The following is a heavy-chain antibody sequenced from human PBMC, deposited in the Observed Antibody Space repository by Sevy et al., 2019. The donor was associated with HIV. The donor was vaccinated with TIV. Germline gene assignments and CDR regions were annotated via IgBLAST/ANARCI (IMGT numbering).Heavy chain of an antibody. CDR2: INHSGST. Sequence: SQTLSLTCAVYGGSFSGYYWSWIRQPPGKGLEWIGEINHSGSTNYNPSLKSRVTISVDTSKNQFSLKLSSVTAADTAVYYCARGHYYDSSGYASGSSWFDPWGQGTLVTVSS. J-gene: IGHJ5*02. V-gene: IGHV4-34*01. CDR1: GGSFSGYY. CDR3: ARGHYYDSSGYASGSSWFDP. D-gene: IGHD3-22*01.